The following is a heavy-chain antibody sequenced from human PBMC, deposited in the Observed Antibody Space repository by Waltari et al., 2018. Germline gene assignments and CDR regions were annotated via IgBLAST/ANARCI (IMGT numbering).Heavy chain of an antibody. CDR3: VRLEDCSGPGGNCYSGDSFALDV. CDR2: INHAGNR. V-gene: IGHV4-34*02. CDR1: GGSFSGYF. J-gene: IGHJ6*02. D-gene: IGHD2-21*02. Sequence: VQLQQWGAGLLQPSETLSLPCGVYGGSFSGYFWGWIRRPRGKGLEWIGEINHAGNRNYNPSLRSRVTMLVDTSRSQFSLKLSSMTAADTALYYCVRLEDCSGPGGNCYSGDSFALDVWGQGTTVTVSS.